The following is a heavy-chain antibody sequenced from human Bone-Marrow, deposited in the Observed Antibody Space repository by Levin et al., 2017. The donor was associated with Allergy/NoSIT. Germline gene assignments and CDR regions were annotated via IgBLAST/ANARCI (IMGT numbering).Heavy chain of an antibody. CDR3: VKRGYCSSTSEYGVDY. D-gene: IGHD2-2*03. Sequence: PGGSLRLSCSASGFTFSSYAMHWVRQAPGKGLEYVSAISSNGGSTYYADSVKGRFTISRDNSKNTLYLQMSSLRAEDTAVYYCVKRGYCSSTSEYGVDYWGQGTLVTVSS. CDR2: ISSNGGST. J-gene: IGHJ4*02. V-gene: IGHV3-64D*06. CDR1: GFTFSSYA.